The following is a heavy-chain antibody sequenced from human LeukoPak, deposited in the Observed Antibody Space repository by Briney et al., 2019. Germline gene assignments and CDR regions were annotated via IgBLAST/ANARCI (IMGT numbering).Heavy chain of an antibody. CDR2: IIPIFGTA. CDR3: ARTSCGGDCSFDY. V-gene: IGHV1-69*01. J-gene: IGHJ4*02. D-gene: IGHD2-21*02. CDR1: GGTFSSYA. Sequence: ASVKVSCKASGGTFSSYAISWVRQAPGQGLEWMGGIIPIFGTANYAQKFQGRVTITADESTSTAYMELSSLRSEDTAVYHCARTSCGGDCSFDYWGQGTLVTVSS.